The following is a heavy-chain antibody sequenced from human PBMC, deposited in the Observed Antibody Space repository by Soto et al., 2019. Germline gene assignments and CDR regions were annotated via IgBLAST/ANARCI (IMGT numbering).Heavy chain of an antibody. Sequence: SGTLSLTCAVYGGSFSGYYWSWIRQPPGKGLEWIGEINHSGSTNYNPPLKSRVTISVDTSKNQFSLKLSSVTAADTAVYYCARGLMHSYYDFWSGYYSPALPLFDYWGQGTLVTVSS. CDR1: GGSFSGYY. CDR2: INHSGST. J-gene: IGHJ4*02. V-gene: IGHV4-34*01. D-gene: IGHD3-3*01. CDR3: ARGLMHSYYDFWSGYYSPALPLFDY.